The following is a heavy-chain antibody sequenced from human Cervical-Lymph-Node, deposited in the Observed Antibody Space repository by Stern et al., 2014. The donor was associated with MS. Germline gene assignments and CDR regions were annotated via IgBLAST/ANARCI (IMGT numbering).Heavy chain of an antibody. D-gene: IGHD2-15*01. V-gene: IGHV3-23*04. CDR3: AKSVVAAWFYYGMDV. J-gene: IGHJ6*02. Sequence: EVQLVESGGGLVQPGGSLRLSCATSGFTFNNYAMSWVRQAPGKGLGWVSAISESSTATYYADSVEVWFTISRDNANDTLSLQMDRLRAEDTARYFCAKSVVAAWFYYGMDVWGQGTSVTVS. CDR1: GFTFNNYA. CDR2: ISESSTAT.